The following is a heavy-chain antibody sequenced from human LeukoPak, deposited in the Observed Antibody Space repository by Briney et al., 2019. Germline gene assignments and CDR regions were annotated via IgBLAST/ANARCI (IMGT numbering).Heavy chain of an antibody. CDR1: GGSISSYY. Sequence: PSETLSLTCTVSGGSISSYYWSWIRQPPGKGLEWIAYIYYSGSTNYNPSLKSRVTISVDTSKNQFSLKLSSVTAADTAVYYCARGVRDSSWFDPWGQGTLVTVSS. V-gene: IGHV4-59*08. D-gene: IGHD6-13*01. J-gene: IGHJ5*02. CDR3: ARGVRDSSWFDP. CDR2: IYYSGST.